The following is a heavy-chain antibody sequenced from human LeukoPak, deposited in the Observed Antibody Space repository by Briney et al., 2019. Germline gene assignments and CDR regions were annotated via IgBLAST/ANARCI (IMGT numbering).Heavy chain of an antibody. D-gene: IGHD7-27*01. CDR1: GGSISRYY. J-gene: IGHJ4*02. CDR2: TYYSGST. V-gene: IGHV4-59*01. Sequence: PSETLSLTCTVSGGSISRYYWSWIRQPPGKGLEWIGYTYYSGSTNYNPSLKSRVTISVDTSKNQFSLKLSSVTAADTAVYYCARGHMENWGAPFDYWGQGTLVTVSS. CDR3: ARGHMENWGAPFDY.